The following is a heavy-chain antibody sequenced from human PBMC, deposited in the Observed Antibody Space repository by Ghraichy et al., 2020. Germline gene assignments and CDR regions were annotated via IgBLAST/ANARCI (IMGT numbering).Heavy chain of an antibody. CDR2: MNPNSGNT. CDR1: GYTFTSYD. V-gene: IGHV1-8*01. CDR3: ARAGDGYNSQYYGMDV. Sequence: ASVKVSCKASGYTFTSYDINWVRQATGQGLEWMGWMNPNSGNTGYAQKFQGRVTMTRNTSISTAYMELSSLRSEDTAVYYCARAGDGYNSQYYGMDVWGQGTTVTVSS. J-gene: IGHJ6*02. D-gene: IGHD5-24*01.